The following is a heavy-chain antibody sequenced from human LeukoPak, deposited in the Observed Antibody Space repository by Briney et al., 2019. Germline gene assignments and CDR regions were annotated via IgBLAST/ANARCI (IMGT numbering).Heavy chain of an antibody. CDR3: ARVGSYGYYYYYMDV. V-gene: IGHV1-18*01. CDR2: ISAYNGNT. CDR1: GYTFTSYG. D-gene: IGHD5-18*01. Sequence: ASVKVSCKASGYTFTSYGISWVRQAPGQGLEWMGWISAYNGNTNYAQKLQGRVTMTTDTSTSTAYMELRSLRSDDTAVYYCARVGSYGYYYYYMDVWGKGTTVTVSS. J-gene: IGHJ6*03.